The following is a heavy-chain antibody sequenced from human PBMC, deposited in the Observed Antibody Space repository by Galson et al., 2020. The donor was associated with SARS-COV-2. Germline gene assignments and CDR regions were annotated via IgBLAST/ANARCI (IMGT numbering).Heavy chain of an antibody. Sequence: GESLKISCAISGFTFSGYAMGWVRQAPGKGLEWVSILSTSGSTFYADSVKGRFTVSRDDSKNTLSLQMNSLRAEDTAIYYCVKNWQCDYWGQGTLVTVSS. CDR1: GFTFSGYA. V-gene: IGHV3-23*01. D-gene: IGHD6-19*01. CDR2: LSTSGST. J-gene: IGHJ4*02. CDR3: VKNWQCDY.